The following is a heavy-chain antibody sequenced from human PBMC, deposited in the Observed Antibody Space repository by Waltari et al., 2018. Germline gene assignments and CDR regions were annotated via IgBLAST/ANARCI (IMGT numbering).Heavy chain of an antibody. CDR2: MNPNSGNT. CDR1: GYTFTSYD. Sequence: QVQLVQSGAEVKKPGASVRVSCKASGYTFTSYDINWVRQATGQGLEWMGWMNPNSGNTGYAQKFQGRVTMTRNTSISTAYMELSRLRSDDTAVYYCARGGGYYSSTSCYSLDYYYGMDVWGQGTTVTVSS. D-gene: IGHD2-2*01. V-gene: IGHV1-8*01. J-gene: IGHJ6*02. CDR3: ARGGGYYSSTSCYSLDYYYGMDV.